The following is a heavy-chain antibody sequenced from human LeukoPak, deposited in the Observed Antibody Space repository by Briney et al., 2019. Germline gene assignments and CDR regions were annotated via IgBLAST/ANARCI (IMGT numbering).Heavy chain of an antibody. Sequence: ASVKVSCKASGYSFTGYYIHWVRQAPGQGLEWMGWINPNSRGTNYAQKFQGRVTMTRDTSISTAYMGLSSLTSDDTAVYYCARGGHTTMVEFDFWGQGTLVIVSS. D-gene: IGHD5-18*01. V-gene: IGHV1-2*02. CDR1: GYSFTGYY. J-gene: IGHJ4*02. CDR2: INPNSRGT. CDR3: ARGGHTTMVEFDF.